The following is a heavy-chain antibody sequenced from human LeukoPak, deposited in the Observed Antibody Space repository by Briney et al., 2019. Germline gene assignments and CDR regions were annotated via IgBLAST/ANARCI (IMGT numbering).Heavy chain of an antibody. V-gene: IGHV4-31*03. D-gene: IGHD5-24*01. CDR1: GGSISSGGYY. CDR2: IYYSGNT. Sequence: YPSETLSLTCTVSGGSISSGGYYWSWIRQHPGKGLEWIGYIYYSGNTYSNPSLKSRVTISVDTSKNQFSLKLSSVTAADTAVYYCVRDKGLRYGYSLLDYWGQGTLVTVSS. J-gene: IGHJ4*02. CDR3: VRDKGLRYGYSLLDY.